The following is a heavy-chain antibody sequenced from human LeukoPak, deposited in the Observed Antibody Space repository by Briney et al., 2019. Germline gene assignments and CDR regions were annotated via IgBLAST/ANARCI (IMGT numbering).Heavy chain of an antibody. CDR3: ARGSDCGDYFDY. D-gene: IGHD4-17*01. CDR1: GGSISSYY. J-gene: IGHJ4*02. Sequence: SETLSLTCTVSGGSISSYYWSWIRQPPGKGLEWIGYIYYSGSTNYNPSLKSRVTISVDTSKKQLSLQLSYVTAADTAVYDCARGSDCGDYFDYWGQGTLVTVSS. V-gene: IGHV4-59*01. CDR2: IYYSGST.